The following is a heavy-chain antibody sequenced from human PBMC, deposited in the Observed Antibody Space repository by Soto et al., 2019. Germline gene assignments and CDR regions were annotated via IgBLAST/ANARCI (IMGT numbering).Heavy chain of an antibody. CDR2: ISGSGGGT. V-gene: IGHV3-23*01. CDR1: GFTFSSYA. D-gene: IGHD2-2*01. CDR3: AKGGADCSSTSCRTWFDP. Sequence: EVQLLESGGGLVQPGGSLRLSCAASGFTFSSYAMSWVRQAPGKGLEWVSAISGSGGGTYYADSVKGRFTISRDNSKNTLYLQMNSLRAEDTAVYYCAKGGADCSSTSCRTWFDPWGQGTLVTVSS. J-gene: IGHJ5*02.